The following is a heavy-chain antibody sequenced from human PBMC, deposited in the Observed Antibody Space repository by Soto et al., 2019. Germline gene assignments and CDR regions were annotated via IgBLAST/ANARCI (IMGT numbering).Heavy chain of an antibody. J-gene: IGHJ2*01. CDR2: IIPIFGTA. CDR3: ARVRYYDSSGYPSNWYFDL. Sequence: QVQLVQSGAEVKKPGSSVKVSCKASGGTFSSYAISWVRQAPGQGLEWMGGIIPIFGTANYAQKFQGRVTITADESTSTAYMELSSLRSEDTAVYYCARVRYYDSSGYPSNWYFDLWGRVTLVTVSS. D-gene: IGHD3-22*01. V-gene: IGHV1-69*01. CDR1: GGTFSSYA.